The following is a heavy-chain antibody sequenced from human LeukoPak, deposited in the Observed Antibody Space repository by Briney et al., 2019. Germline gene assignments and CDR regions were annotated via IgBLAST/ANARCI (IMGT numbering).Heavy chain of an antibody. CDR3: AKDQSTMIVVATFDY. CDR2: ISGSGGST. J-gene: IGHJ4*02. CDR1: GFTFSSYA. V-gene: IGHV3-23*01. Sequence: PGGSLRLSCAASGFTFSSYAMSWVRQAPGKGLEWVSAISGSGGSTYYADSVKGRFTISRDNSKNTLYLQMNNLRAEDTAVYYCAKDQSTMIVVATFDYWGQGTLVTVSS. D-gene: IGHD3-22*01.